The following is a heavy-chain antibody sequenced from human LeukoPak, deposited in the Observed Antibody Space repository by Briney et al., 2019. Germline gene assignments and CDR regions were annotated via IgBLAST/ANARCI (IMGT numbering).Heavy chain of an antibody. CDR3: AREMAYYDSSGYYSDAFDI. D-gene: IGHD3-22*01. CDR2: IYYIGST. CDR1: GGSISSYY. Sequence: ASETLSLTCTVSGGSISSYYWGWIRQPPGKGLEWIGYIYYIGSTNYNPSLKSRVTISVDTSKNQFSLKLSSVTAADTAVYYCAREMAYYDSSGYYSDAFDIWGQGTMVTVSS. J-gene: IGHJ3*02. V-gene: IGHV4-59*01.